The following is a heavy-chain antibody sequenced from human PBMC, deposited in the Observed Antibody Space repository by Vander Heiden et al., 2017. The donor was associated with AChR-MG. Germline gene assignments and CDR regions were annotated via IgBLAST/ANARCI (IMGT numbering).Heavy chain of an antibody. J-gene: IGHJ4*02. V-gene: IGHV3-53*02. D-gene: IGHD4-17*01. Sequence: EVQLVETGGGLSQSGGSLRLSCAASGLIVRINSWSWVRQARGKGLAWVSVSYANGTTYYADSLRGRFTISRDNSKNTVYLQINNLGADDTAVYYCATGTTMTYWGQGTLVTVSS. CDR3: ATGTTMTY. CDR2: SYANGTT. CDR1: GLIVRINS.